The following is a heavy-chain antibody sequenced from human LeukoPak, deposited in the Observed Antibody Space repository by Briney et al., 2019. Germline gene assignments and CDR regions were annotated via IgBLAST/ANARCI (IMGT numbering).Heavy chain of an antibody. V-gene: IGHV4-39*01. CDR1: GGSISSSSYY. Sequence: SETLSLTCTVSGGSISSSSYYWGWIRQPPGKGLEWIGSIYYSGSTHYNPSLKSRVTISVDTSKNQFSLKLSSVTAADTAVYYWASVIGAVPNWFDPWGQGTLVNVSS. D-gene: IGHD6-13*01. CDR2: IYYSGST. CDR3: ASVIGAVPNWFDP. J-gene: IGHJ5*02.